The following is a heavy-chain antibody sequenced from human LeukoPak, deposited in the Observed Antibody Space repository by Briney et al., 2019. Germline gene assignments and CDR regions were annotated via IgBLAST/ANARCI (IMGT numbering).Heavy chain of an antibody. Sequence: SEALSLTCAVSGGSFFGYHWNWIRQVPGKGLERIGEINHRGITNYNPSLKSRVTISVDTSKNQFSLRLRSVTAADTAVYYCARDPTTVITTPYYFDDWGQGTLVTVSS. J-gene: IGHJ4*02. D-gene: IGHD4-23*01. CDR2: INHRGIT. CDR3: ARDPTTVITTPYYFDD. V-gene: IGHV4-34*01. CDR1: GGSFFGYH.